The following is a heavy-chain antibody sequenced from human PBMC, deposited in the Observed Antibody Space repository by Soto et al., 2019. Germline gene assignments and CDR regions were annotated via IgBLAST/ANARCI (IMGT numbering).Heavy chain of an antibody. D-gene: IGHD1-26*01. CDR2: ISSDGSNE. J-gene: IGHJ4*02. Sequence: QVQLVESGGGVVQPGESLRLSCAASGFTFSNYAIHWVRQAPGKGLEWVAVISSDGSNEYYADSVKGRFTISRDNSKNTLYLQMNSLRAEDTTVYYCAREREGALDYWGQGTLVTVSS. CDR1: GFTFSNYA. V-gene: IGHV3-30-3*01. CDR3: AREREGALDY.